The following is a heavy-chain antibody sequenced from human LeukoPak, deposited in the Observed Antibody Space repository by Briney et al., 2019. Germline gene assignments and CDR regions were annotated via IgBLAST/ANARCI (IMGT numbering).Heavy chain of an antibody. J-gene: IGHJ4*02. CDR1: GFTFGDYA. CDR3: TRDDGYYMGY. Sequence: GGSLRLSCTAPGFTFGDYAMSWVRQAPGKGLECVGFIRSKAYGATTEYAASVKGRFTISRDDSKSIAYLQMNTLKTEDTAMYYCTRDDGYYMGYWGQGNLVTVSS. CDR2: IRSKAYGATT. D-gene: IGHD5-24*01. V-gene: IGHV3-49*04.